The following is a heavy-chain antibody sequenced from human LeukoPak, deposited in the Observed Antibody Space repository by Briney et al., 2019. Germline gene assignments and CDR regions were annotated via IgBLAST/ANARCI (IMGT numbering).Heavy chain of an antibody. CDR2: IKNKTDGGKT. J-gene: IGHJ4*02. V-gene: IGHV3-15*01. D-gene: IGHD2-2*01. Sequence: GSLRLTCDASGFTFSNACMSWVRQAPGKGLEWVGRIKNKTDGGKTHYAATVNGRFTISSDDSKNTLYLKMNSLKTEDPAVYYCTTVLPTLGYCSSTSCYPYYWGQGTLVTVSS. CDR1: GFTFSNAC. CDR3: TTVLPTLGYCSSTSCYPYY.